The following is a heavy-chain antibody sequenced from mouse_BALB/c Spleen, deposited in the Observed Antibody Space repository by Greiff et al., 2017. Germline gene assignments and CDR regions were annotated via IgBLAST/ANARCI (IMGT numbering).Heavy chain of an antibody. Sequence: EVQLQQSGPELVKPGASVKISCKASGYTFTDYNMHWVKQSHGKSLEWIGYIYPYNGGTGYNQKFKSKATLTVDNSSSTAYMELRSLTSEDSAVYYCARHNYYYYAMDYWGQGTSVTVSS. CDR1: GYTFTDYN. J-gene: IGHJ4*01. D-gene: IGHD1-3*01. V-gene: IGHV1S29*02. CDR3: ARHNYYYYAMDY. CDR2: IYPYNGGT.